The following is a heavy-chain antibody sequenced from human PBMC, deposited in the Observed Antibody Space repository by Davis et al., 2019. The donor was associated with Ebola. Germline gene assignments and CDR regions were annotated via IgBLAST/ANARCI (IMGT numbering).Heavy chain of an antibody. Sequence: PGGSLRLSCAASGITFSNYALSWVRQAPGKGLEWVSSISGSGDTTYYAVSVKGRFTISRDNSKNTLYLQMNSLRAEDTAVYYCAREHVYSSGWYRGRPRGMDVWGQGTTVTVSS. V-gene: IGHV3-23*01. D-gene: IGHD6-19*01. J-gene: IGHJ6*02. CDR1: GITFSNYA. CDR3: AREHVYSSGWYRGRPRGMDV. CDR2: ISGSGDTT.